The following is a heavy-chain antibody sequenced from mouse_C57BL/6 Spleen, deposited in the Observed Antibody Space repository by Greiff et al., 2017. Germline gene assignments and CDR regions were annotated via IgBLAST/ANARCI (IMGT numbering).Heavy chain of an antibody. CDR2: ISNGGSYT. D-gene: IGHD3-3*01. CDR1: GFTFSSYG. CDR3: ARHGGGTGYFDY. V-gene: IGHV5-6*02. Sequence: EVKVEESGGDLVKPGGSLKLSCAASGFTFSSYGMSWVRQTPDKRLEWVATISNGGSYTYYPDSVKGRFTISRDNAKNTLYQQRSSLKSEDTTMYYCARHGGGTGYFDYWGRGTTLTVSS. J-gene: IGHJ2*01.